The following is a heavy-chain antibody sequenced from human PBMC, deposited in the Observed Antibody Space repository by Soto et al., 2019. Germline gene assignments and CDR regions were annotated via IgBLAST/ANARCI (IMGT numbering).Heavy chain of an antibody. CDR1: GVTVSTNN. J-gene: IGHJ4*02. Sequence: EVQLVDSGGALVQPGRSLRLSCVVSGVTVSTNNMTWVRQTPGKGLEWVSLIYSGGKTAYADSVRGRFTISRDTSKNTLFLQMDSLRVEDTAVYYCAIGQHAFGTSAFYYWGQGTLVTVSS. CDR2: IYSGGKT. D-gene: IGHD2-8*02. CDR3: AIGQHAFGTSAFYY. V-gene: IGHV3-66*01.